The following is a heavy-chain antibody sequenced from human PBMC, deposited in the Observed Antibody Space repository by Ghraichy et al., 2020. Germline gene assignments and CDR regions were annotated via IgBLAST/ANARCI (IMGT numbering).Heavy chain of an antibody. D-gene: IGHD6-19*01. J-gene: IGHJ4*02. V-gene: IGHV4-39*01. Sequence: TLSLTCTVSGGSISSSSYYWGWIRQPPGKGLEWIGSIYYSGSTYYNPSLKSRVTISVDTSKNQFSLKLSSVTAADTAVYYCARREGYSSGWYDYWGQGTLVTVSS. CDR1: GGSISSSSYY. CDR2: IYYSGST. CDR3: ARREGYSSGWYDY.